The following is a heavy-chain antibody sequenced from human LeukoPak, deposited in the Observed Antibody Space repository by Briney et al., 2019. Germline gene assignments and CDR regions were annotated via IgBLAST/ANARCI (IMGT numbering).Heavy chain of an antibody. CDR2: TYYRGSP. V-gene: IGHV4-31*03. J-gene: IGHJ4*02. Sequence: SGTLSLTRTVSGGSLIRGVYYWIGIRHHPGKGLEGIGYTYYRGSPYYNPSLKSRVTISVDTSKNQFYLKLRYVTAADTAVYYCARLISSEMATISGFYFDYWGQGTLVTVSS. CDR3: ARLISSEMATISGFYFDY. CDR1: GGSLIRGVYY. D-gene: IGHD5-24*01.